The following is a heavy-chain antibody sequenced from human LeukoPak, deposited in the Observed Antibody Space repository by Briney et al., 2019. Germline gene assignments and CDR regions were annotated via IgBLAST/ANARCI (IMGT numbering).Heavy chain of an antibody. Sequence: QSGGSLRLACAVSGFPFSNNPMNWVSQPPGNGLEWVSYISTAISTTYYAESVKGRFTISRDNAKNSLYLQMSSLRGEDTAVYYWARDGGRGYEIDYWGQGTLVTVSS. V-gene: IGHV3-48*01. CDR1: GFPFSNNP. CDR2: ISTAISTT. D-gene: IGHD2-2*01. CDR3: ARDGGRGYEIDY. J-gene: IGHJ4*02.